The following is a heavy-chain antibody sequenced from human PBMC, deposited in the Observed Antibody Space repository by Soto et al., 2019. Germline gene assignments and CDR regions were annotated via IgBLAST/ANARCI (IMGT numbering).Heavy chain of an antibody. D-gene: IGHD4-17*01. CDR2: IDSGGIP. V-gene: IGHV4-39*01. Sequence: PSETLSLTCTVSGGSISSTNYYWGWIRHPPGKGLEFIGSIDSGGIPFYNPSLNSRVTISVDTSKNQCSLKLSSVTAADTAVYYCATYGWGMDVWGQGTTVTSP. CDR1: GGSISSTNYY. CDR3: ATYGWGMDV. J-gene: IGHJ6*02.